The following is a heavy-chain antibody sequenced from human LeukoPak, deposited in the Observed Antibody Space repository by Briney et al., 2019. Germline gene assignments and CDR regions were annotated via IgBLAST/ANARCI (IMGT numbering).Heavy chain of an antibody. Sequence: ASVKVSCKASGYTFINFYMHWVRQAPGQGLEWMGIINPSGGSTSYAQKFQGRVTMTRDTSTSTVYMELSSLRSEDTAVYYCARDRWDIFDYWGQGTLVTVSS. V-gene: IGHV1-46*01. J-gene: IGHJ4*02. CDR1: GYTFINFY. CDR2: INPSGGST. CDR3: ARDRWDIFDY. D-gene: IGHD2-15*01.